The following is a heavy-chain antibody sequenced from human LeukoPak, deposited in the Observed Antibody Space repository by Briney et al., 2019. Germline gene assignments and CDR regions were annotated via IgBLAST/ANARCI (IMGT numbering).Heavy chain of an antibody. D-gene: IGHD3-3*01. J-gene: IGHJ2*01. CDR1: GGTISSYY. V-gene: IGHV4-59*08. Sequence: PSETLSLTCSVAGGTISSYYWSWIRQPPGEGLEWLGYVYYSGGTNYNPSLESRVTISVDTSKNQFSLKLSSVTAADTAVYYCARGITIFGVVPRGYFDLWGRGTLVTVSS. CDR3: ARGITIFGVVPRGYFDL. CDR2: VYYSGGT.